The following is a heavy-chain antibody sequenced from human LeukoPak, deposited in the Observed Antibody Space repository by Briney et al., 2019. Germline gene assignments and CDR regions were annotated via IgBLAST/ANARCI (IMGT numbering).Heavy chain of an antibody. CDR2: INAGNGNT. Sequence: ASVKVSCKASGYTFISYAMHWVRQAPGQRLEWMGWINAGNGNTKYSQKFQDRVTITRDTSASTVYMELGSLRSGDTAVYYCARPLFPGIAVAGLNWGQGTLVTVSS. CDR3: ARPLFPGIAVAGLN. CDR1: GYTFISYA. V-gene: IGHV1-3*01. J-gene: IGHJ4*02. D-gene: IGHD6-19*01.